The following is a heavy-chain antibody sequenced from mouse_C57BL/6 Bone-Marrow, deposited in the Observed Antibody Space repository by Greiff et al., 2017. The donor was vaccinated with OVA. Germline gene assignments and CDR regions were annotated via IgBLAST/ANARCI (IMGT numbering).Heavy chain of an antibody. Sequence: VHVKQSGPVLVKPGASVKMSCKASGYTFTDYYMNWVKQSHGKSLEWIGVINPYNGGTSYNQKFKGKATLTVDKSSSTAYMELNSLTSEDSAVYYCARSPYYGSSYFDYWGQGTTLTVSS. CDR1: GYTFTDYY. V-gene: IGHV1-19*01. D-gene: IGHD1-1*01. CDR3: ARSPYYGSSYFDY. J-gene: IGHJ2*01. CDR2: INPYNGGT.